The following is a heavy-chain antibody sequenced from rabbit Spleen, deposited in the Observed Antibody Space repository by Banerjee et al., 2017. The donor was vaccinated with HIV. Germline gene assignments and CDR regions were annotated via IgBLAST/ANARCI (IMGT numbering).Heavy chain of an antibody. Sequence: QSLEESGGGLVKPGTSLTLTCTASGFSFSSNYYMCWVRQAPGKGLEWIACIAAGGSGKTYYATWAKGRFTISKSSSTTVTLQMTSLTAADTATYFCARDTGSSFSSYGMDLWGQGTLVTVS. J-gene: IGHJ6*01. CDR1: GFSFSSNYY. D-gene: IGHD8-1*01. V-gene: IGHV1S40*01. CDR3: ARDTGSSFSSYGMDL. CDR2: IAAGGSGKT.